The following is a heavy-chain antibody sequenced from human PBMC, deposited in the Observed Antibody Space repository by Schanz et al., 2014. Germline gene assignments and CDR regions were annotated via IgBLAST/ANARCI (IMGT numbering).Heavy chain of an antibody. CDR1: GFNFSDYA. Sequence: VHLLESGGGLVEPGGSLRLSCAASGFNFSDYAMCWVRQAPGKGLEWVSAISGGGGSTYYADSVKGRFTISRDNSKNTLYLQMNSLRAEDTAVYYCARGGPAYYFDDWGQGTLVTVSS. CDR3: ARGGPAYYFDD. CDR2: ISGGGGST. V-gene: IGHV3-23*01. J-gene: IGHJ4*02.